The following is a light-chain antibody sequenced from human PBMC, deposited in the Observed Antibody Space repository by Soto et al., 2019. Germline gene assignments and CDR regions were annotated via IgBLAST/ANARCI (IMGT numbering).Light chain of an antibody. CDR1: SSDIGGYNY. V-gene: IGLV2-14*01. CDR3: KSYTSSTTLYV. Sequence: QSALTQPASVSGSPGQSITISCSGTSSDIGGYNYVSWYQQHPGKAPKLLIYEVSHRPSRVSNRFCASMSGNTASLTNSLLRTEDAAHYYCKSYTSSTTLYVFGTGTKLTVL. J-gene: IGLJ1*01. CDR2: EVS.